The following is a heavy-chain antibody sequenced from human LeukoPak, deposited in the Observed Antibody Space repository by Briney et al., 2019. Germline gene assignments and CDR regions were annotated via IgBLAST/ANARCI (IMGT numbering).Heavy chain of an antibody. Sequence: GGSLRLSCAASGFTFSSYSMNWVRQAPGRGLEWVSSISSSSSYIYYADSVKGRFTISRDNAKNSLYLQMNSLRVEDTAVYYCAKVAKYYYGPETYYFFEQWGQGTPVTASS. V-gene: IGHV3-21*01. CDR1: GFTFSSYS. J-gene: IGHJ4*02. D-gene: IGHD3-10*01. CDR3: AKVAKYYYGPETYYFFEQ. CDR2: ISSSSSYI.